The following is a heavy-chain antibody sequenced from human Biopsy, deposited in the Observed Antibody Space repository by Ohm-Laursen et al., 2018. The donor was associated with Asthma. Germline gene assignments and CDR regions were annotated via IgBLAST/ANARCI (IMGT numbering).Heavy chain of an antibody. J-gene: IGHJ3*02. CDR2: INAGNGNT. Sequence: SSVKVSCKASGYTFINYAIHWVRQAPGQRLEWMGWINAGNGNTKYSQKFQGRVTITRDTSASTAYMDLSNLRSEDTAVYYCARTYYDFLTGQVNDVFAIWGQGTMVTVSS. CDR3: ARTYYDFLTGQVNDVFAI. CDR1: GYTFINYA. V-gene: IGHV1-3*01. D-gene: IGHD3-9*01.